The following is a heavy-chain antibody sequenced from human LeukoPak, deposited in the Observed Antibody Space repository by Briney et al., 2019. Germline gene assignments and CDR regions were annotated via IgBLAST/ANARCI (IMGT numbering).Heavy chain of an antibody. CDR1: GYTFTSYD. Sequence: ASVKVSCKASGYTFTSYDINWVRQATGQGLEWMGWMNPNSGNTGYAQKFQGRVTMTTDTSTSTAYMELRSLRSDDTAVYYCARGGLAVVNDQWIYWGQGTLVTVSS. J-gene: IGHJ4*02. D-gene: IGHD4-23*01. V-gene: IGHV1-8*01. CDR2: MNPNSGNT. CDR3: ARGGLAVVNDQWIY.